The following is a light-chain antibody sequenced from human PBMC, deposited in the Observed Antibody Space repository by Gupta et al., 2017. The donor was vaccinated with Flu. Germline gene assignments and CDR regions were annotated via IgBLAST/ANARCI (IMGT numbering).Light chain of an antibody. CDR2: GAS. CDR1: QTVNNNF. Sequence: SLSPGERATLSCGASQTVNNNFLAWYQQRPGLAPRLLISGASKRAAGIPDRFTGSGSGTDFTLTINNVEPEDFAVYFCQQYGNSPPTFGGG. J-gene: IGKJ4*01. V-gene: IGKV3D-20*01. CDR3: QQYGNSPPT.